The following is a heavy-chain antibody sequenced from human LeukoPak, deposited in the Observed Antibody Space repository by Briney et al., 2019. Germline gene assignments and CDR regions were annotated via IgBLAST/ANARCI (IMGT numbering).Heavy chain of an antibody. V-gene: IGHV1-2*02. CDR3: ASLGAYGDYVDD. Sequence: ASVKVSCKASGYTFTGYYMHWVRQAPGQGLEWMGWINPNSGGTNYAQEFQGRVTMTRDTSVSTAYMELSRLRSDDTAVYYCASLGAYGDYVDDWGQGTLVTVSS. J-gene: IGHJ4*02. CDR2: INPNSGGT. CDR1: GYTFTGYY. D-gene: IGHD4-17*01.